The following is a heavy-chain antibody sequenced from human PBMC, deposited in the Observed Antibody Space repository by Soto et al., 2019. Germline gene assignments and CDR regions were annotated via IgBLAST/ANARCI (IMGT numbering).Heavy chain of an antibody. Sequence: QVQLQESGPGLVKPSQTLSLTCTVSGGSISSGGYYWSWIRQHPGKGLEWIGYIDYSGSTYYNPSRKSRVTLSVDTSKNQVSLKLSSVAAADTAVYYCARVRGGGPFDDWGQGTLVTVSS. D-gene: IGHD1-26*01. CDR1: GGSISSGGYY. CDR3: ARVRGGGPFDD. CDR2: IDYSGST. V-gene: IGHV4-31*03. J-gene: IGHJ4*02.